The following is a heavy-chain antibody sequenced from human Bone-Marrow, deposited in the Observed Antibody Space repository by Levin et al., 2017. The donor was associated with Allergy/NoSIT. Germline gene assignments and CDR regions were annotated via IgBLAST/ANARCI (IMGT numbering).Heavy chain of an antibody. CDR3: ARHKRDSGSFNKFDP. Sequence: PSETLSLTCTVSGDSITSSSYYWGWIRQPPGTGLEWIGSIYYSGSTYYNPSLKSRVTISVDTSKNQFSLTLSSVTAPDTAMYYCARHKRDSGSFNKFDPWGQGTLVTVSS. J-gene: IGHJ5*02. V-gene: IGHV4-39*01. D-gene: IGHD3-10*01. CDR2: IYYSGST. CDR1: GDSITSSSYY.